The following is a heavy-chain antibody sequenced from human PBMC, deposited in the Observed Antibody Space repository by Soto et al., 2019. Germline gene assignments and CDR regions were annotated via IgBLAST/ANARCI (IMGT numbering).Heavy chain of an antibody. CDR1: GGTFSSYA. CDR2: IIHSVGTA. Sequence: QVQLVQSGAEVKKPGSSVKVSCKASGGTFSSYAISWVRQAPGQGREWMGGIIHSVGTANYAQKFQGRVTITADESTRTAYMELRSLRSEDTAVYYCARCGVVPAAEGNYYYYGMDVWGQGTTVTVSS. CDR3: ARCGVVPAAEGNYYYYGMDV. J-gene: IGHJ6*02. D-gene: IGHD2-2*01. V-gene: IGHV1-69*01.